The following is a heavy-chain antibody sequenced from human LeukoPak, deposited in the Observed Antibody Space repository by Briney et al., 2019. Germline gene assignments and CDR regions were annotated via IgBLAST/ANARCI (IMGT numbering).Heavy chain of an antibody. V-gene: IGHV3-21*01. D-gene: IGHD3-16*01. J-gene: IGHJ4*02. CDR2: ISSSSSYI. CDR1: GFTFSSYS. Sequence: GGSLRLSCAASGFTFSSYSMNWVRQAPGKGLEWVSSISSSSSYIYYADSVKGRFAISRDNAKNSLYLQMNSLRAEDTAVYYCARDWGDVVPYYFDYWGQGTLVTVSS. CDR3: ARDWGDVVPYYFDY.